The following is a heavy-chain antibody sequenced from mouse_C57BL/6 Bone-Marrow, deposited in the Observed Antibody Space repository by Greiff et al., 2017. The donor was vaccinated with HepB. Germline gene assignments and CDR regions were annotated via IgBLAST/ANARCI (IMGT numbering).Heavy chain of an antibody. CDR3: VRHALLRYWYFDV. Sequence: GGGLVQPKGSLKLSCAASGFSFNTYAMNWVRQAPGKGLEWVARIRSKSNNYATYYADSVKDRFTISRDDSESMLYLQMNNLKTEDTAMYYCVRHALLRYWYFDVWGTGTTVTVSS. J-gene: IGHJ1*03. V-gene: IGHV10-1*01. D-gene: IGHD1-1*01. CDR2: IRSKSNNYAT. CDR1: GFSFNTYA.